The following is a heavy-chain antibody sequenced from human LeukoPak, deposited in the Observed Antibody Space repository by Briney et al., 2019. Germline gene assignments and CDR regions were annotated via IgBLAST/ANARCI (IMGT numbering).Heavy chain of an antibody. CDR2: ISGSGGST. D-gene: IGHD3-3*01. Sequence: GGSLRLSCAASGFTFSSYAMSWVRQAPGKALEWVSAISGSGGSTYYADSVKGRFTISRDNSKNTLYLQMNSLRAEDTAVYYCTTDREVGSRSWHPLWSGYYTGVEYWGQGTLVTVSS. CDR3: TTDREVGSRSWHPLWSGYYTGVEY. V-gene: IGHV3-23*01. CDR1: GFTFSSYA. J-gene: IGHJ4*02.